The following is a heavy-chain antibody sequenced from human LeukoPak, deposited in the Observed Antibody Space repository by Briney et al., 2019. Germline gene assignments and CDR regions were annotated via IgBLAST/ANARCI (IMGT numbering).Heavy chain of an antibody. Sequence: SETLSLTCTVSGGSISSSHYYWGWIRQTPGKGLEWIGSVYNSGDTYYNPSLKSRVTISVDTSKNQFSLKLSSVTAADTAVYYCARGTKTRYYYDSSGYYLDYWGQGTLVTVSS. CDR1: GGSISSSHYY. CDR3: ARGTKTRYYYDSSGYYLDY. V-gene: IGHV4-39*07. CDR2: VYNSGDT. D-gene: IGHD3-22*01. J-gene: IGHJ4*02.